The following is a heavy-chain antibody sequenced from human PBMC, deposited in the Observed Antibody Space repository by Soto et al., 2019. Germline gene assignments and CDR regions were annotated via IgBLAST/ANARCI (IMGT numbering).Heavy chain of an antibody. J-gene: IGHJ6*02. CDR2: TYYRSKWYN. D-gene: IGHD2-2*01. Sequence: QTLSLTCASSADSVSSNSAAWNWIRHSPSRALEWLERTYYRSKWYNEYALSVKSRIYNNPDTSKNQFSLQRNSVTPEETAVYYCARTKIVVPAAIPTCLDVWCQGTKVTVSS. CDR1: ADSVSSNSAA. CDR3: ARTKIVVPAAIPTCLDV. V-gene: IGHV6-1*01.